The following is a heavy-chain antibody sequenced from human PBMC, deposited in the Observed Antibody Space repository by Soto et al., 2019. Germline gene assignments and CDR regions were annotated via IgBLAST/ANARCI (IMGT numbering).Heavy chain of an antibody. V-gene: IGHV3-48*02. CDR1: GFTFSHYS. CDR3: ARDVDY. CDR2: ISSSSYTM. J-gene: IGHJ4*02. Sequence: EVQLVESGGGLVQPGGSLRLSCAASGFTFSHYSMNWVRQAPGKGLEWVSYISSSSYTMNYADSMKGRFTISRDNAKNSLYLQMNSLRDEDTAVYYCARDVDYWGQGTLVTVSS.